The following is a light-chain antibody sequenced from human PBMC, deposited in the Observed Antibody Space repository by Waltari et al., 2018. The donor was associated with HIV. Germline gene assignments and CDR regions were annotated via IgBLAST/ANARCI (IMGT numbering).Light chain of an antibody. Sequence: QSALTQPPSASGSPGQSVTISCTGTSSDVGGYKYVSWYQQHPGKAPKLMIYEVNKRPSGVPDRFFGSKSGNTASLTVSGLQAEDEADYYCAAWDDSLNGLLFGGGTKLTVL. CDR3: AAWDDSLNGLL. CDR1: SSDVGGYKY. J-gene: IGLJ2*01. CDR2: EVN. V-gene: IGLV2-8*01.